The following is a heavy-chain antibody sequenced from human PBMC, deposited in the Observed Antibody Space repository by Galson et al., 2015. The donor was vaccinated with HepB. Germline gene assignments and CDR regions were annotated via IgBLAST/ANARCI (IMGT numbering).Heavy chain of an antibody. D-gene: IGHD2/OR15-2a*01. J-gene: IGHJ4*02. Sequence: SVKVPCKASGYIFNTYGIGWARQAPGQGLEWMGWISPYNGDTRYVQKFQGRVTLTTDTSTSTAYMELRSLTSDDTAVYYCGRAPPNRGRSGMHFLNSWGQGALVTVSS. CDR3: GRAPPNRGRSGMHFLNS. V-gene: IGHV1-18*04. CDR1: GYIFNTYG. CDR2: ISPYNGDT.